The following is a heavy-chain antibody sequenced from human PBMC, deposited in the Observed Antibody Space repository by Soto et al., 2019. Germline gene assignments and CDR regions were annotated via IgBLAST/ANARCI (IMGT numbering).Heavy chain of an antibody. Sequence: QVQLQESGPGLVKPSETLSLTCTVSGGSIISYYWSWIRQPPGKGLEWIGYIYYSGSTNYNPSLKSRVTISADPSKNQFSLKLNSMTAADTAVYYCARHNYGSGSTYFDYWGQGTLVTVSS. CDR2: IYYSGST. V-gene: IGHV4-59*08. CDR3: ARHNYGSGSTYFDY. D-gene: IGHD3-10*01. J-gene: IGHJ4*02. CDR1: GGSIISYY.